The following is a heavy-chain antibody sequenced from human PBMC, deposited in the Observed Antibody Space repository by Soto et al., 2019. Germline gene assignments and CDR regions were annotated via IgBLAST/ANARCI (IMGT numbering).Heavy chain of an antibody. CDR3: ARDRMAMATTYYYYYYGMDV. CDR1: GGSISSGGYS. J-gene: IGHJ6*02. V-gene: IGHV4-30-2*01. CDR2: IYHSGST. D-gene: IGHD1-1*01. Sequence: SETLSLTCAVSGGSISSGGYSWSWIRQPPGKGLEWIGYIYHSGSTYYNPSLKSRVTISVDRSKNQFSLKLSSVTAADTAVYYCARDRMAMATTYYYYYYGMDVWGQGTTVTVSS.